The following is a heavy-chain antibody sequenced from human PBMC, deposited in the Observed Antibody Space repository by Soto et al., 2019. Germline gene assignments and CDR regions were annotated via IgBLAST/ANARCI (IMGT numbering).Heavy chain of an antibody. CDR1: GFTFSAFE. D-gene: IGHD2-2*01. CDR2: ISSSGTTI. J-gene: IGHJ6*02. CDR3: ARDQSLPGATRPGASPVYYYYGMDV. Sequence: GGSLRLSCAASGFTFSAFEMHWVRQAPGKGLEWLSFISSSGTTISYADSVKGRFTISRDDAENSLFLQMDSLGVEDTAVYYCARDQSLPGATRPGASPVYYYYGMDVWGQGTTVTVSS. V-gene: IGHV3-48*03.